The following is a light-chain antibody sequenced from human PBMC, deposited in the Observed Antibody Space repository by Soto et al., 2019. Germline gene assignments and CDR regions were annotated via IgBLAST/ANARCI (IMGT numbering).Light chain of an antibody. CDR3: SSYISSSTLVV. CDR1: SSDVGGYNY. J-gene: IGLJ2*01. V-gene: IGLV2-14*01. Sequence: QSVLTQPASVSGSPGQSITISCTGTSSDVGGYNYVSWYQQHPDKAPKLMIYEVSNRPSGVSNRFSGSKSGNTASLTISGPQAEDEADYYCSSYISSSTLVVFGGGTKLTVL. CDR2: EVS.